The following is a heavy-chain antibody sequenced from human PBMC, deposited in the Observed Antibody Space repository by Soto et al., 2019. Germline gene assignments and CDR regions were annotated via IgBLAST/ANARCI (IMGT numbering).Heavy chain of an antibody. D-gene: IGHD1-26*01. Sequence: ASVKVSCKASGYTFTTYGISWVRQAPGRGLAWMGWISTYNGNTNYIQKLQGRVTITTDTSTSTAYMELRSLRSDDTAMYYCARDLGNYYSNWFDPWGQGTLVTVSS. CDR3: ARDLGNYYSNWFDP. V-gene: IGHV1-18*01. CDR1: GYTFTTYG. CDR2: ISTYNGNT. J-gene: IGHJ5*02.